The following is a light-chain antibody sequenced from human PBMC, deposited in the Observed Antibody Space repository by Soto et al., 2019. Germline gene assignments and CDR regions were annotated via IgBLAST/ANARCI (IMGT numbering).Light chain of an antibody. CDR1: SRDIGFFNY. CDR3: SSYTTRSTYF. CDR2: EVT. V-gene: IGLV2-14*01. Sequence: QSALTQPASVSGSPGQSITISCTGTSRDIGFFNYVSWYQQFPGNAPKLIIFEVTNRPSGVSNRFSASKSGNTASLTISGLQAEDGADYYCSSYTTRSTYFFGTGTKLTVL. J-gene: IGLJ1*01.